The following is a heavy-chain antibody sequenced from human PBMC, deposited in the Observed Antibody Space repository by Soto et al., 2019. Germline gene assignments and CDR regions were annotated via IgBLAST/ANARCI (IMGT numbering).Heavy chain of an antibody. CDR1: GGSVSIGDYL. V-gene: IGHV4-30-4*01. D-gene: IGHD4-17*01. CDR3: ARARGGDSGDYASLFDR. Sequence: SETLSLTCTVFGGSVSIGDYLWSWIRQRPGKGLEWIGYIHDSGNTYYNPSLKSRVTISLHTTKNQFSLKVTSMTAADTAVYFCARARGGDSGDYASLFDRWGQGTLVT. J-gene: IGHJ5*02. CDR2: IHDSGNT.